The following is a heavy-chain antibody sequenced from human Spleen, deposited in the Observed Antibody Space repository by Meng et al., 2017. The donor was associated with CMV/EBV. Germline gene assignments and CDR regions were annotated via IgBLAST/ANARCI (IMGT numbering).Heavy chain of an antibody. Sequence: QVQAVAAVAQVENPGASANVSCKSCVYTFTSNGIRQVRGPPGEWLEWMGWINPNSSDSNYAQELQGRVTMTSDTSICTAYMDLSRVRTDDTDVYYCARADYGDSAFDFWGQGTLVTVSS. CDR1: VYTFTSNG. J-gene: IGHJ4*02. CDR2: INPNSSDS. V-gene: IGHV1-2*02. D-gene: IGHD4-17*01. CDR3: ARADYGDSAFDF.